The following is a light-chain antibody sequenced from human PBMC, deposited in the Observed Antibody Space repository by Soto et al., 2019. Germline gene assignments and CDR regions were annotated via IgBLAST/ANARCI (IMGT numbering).Light chain of an antibody. CDR1: QAIGTD. V-gene: IGKV1-6*01. J-gene: IGKJ1*01. CDR3: LQDYNYPRT. Sequence: ILMTHSPSSLSSSVGDXFXXTXXASQAIGTDLGWYHQKPGKAPNLLIYAASSLQTGVPSRFRGSGSGTDFTLTISSLQPEHFATYYCLQDYNYPRTFGQGTKVDIK. CDR2: AAS.